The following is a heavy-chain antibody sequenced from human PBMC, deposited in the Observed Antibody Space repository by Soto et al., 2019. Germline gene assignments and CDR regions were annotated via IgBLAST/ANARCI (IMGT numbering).Heavy chain of an antibody. J-gene: IGHJ4*02. CDR3: AGTRGGSYGNYFDY. Sequence: EVQLVESGGGLVKPGGSLRLSCAASGFTFSSYSMNWVRQAPGKGLEWVSSISSSSSYIYYADSVKGRFTISRDNAKNSLYLKMTSLRAEDTAVYYCAGTRGGSYGNYFDYWGQGTLVTVSS. V-gene: IGHV3-21*01. CDR2: ISSSSSYI. CDR1: GFTFSSYS. D-gene: IGHD1-26*01.